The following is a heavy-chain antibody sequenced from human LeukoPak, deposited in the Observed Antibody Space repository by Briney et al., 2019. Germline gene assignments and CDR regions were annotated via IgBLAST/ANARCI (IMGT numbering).Heavy chain of an antibody. J-gene: IGHJ3*02. CDR1: GYTFTGYY. Sequence: GASVKVSCKASGYTFTGYYMHWVRQAPGRGLEWMGWINPNSGGTNYAQKFRGRVTMTRDTSISTAYMELSRLRSDDTAVYYCARSFRDYVWGSYRYTGGYAFDIWGQGTMVTVSS. D-gene: IGHD3-16*02. V-gene: IGHV1-2*02. CDR3: ARSFRDYVWGSYRYTGGYAFDI. CDR2: INPNSGGT.